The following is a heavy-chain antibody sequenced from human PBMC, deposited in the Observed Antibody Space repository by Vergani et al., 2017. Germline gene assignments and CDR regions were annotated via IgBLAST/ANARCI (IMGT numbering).Heavy chain of an antibody. CDR3: AKGGNAVSGGTTY. CDR2: ISGSGGST. V-gene: IGHV3-23*01. J-gene: IGHJ4*02. CDR1: GFTFSSYA. Sequence: EVQLLESGGGLVQPGGSLRLSCAASGFTFSSYAMSWVRQAPGKGLEWVAAISGSGGSTNYEDSVKGRYTSTRDNSKNTWYLQKNSLRAEDTALYYCAKGGNAVSGGTTYWGQGTLVTVSS. D-gene: IGHD1-7*01.